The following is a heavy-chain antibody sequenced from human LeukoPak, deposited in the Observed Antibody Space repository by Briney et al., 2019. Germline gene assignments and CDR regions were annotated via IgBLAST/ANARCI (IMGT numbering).Heavy chain of an antibody. V-gene: IGHV3-30*04. Sequence: GTSLRLSCAASGFTFSTYAMHWVRQAPGEGLEWVASILYDGTNKNYADSVKGRFTISRDNSKNTVYLQMNSLRAEDTAVYYCARDRWGPYSRNFDYWGQGTLVTVSS. D-gene: IGHD6-13*01. J-gene: IGHJ4*02. CDR1: GFTFSTYA. CDR3: ARDRWGPYSRNFDY. CDR2: ILYDGTNK.